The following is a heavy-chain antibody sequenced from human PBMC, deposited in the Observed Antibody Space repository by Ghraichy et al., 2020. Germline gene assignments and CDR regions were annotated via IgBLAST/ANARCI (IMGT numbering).Heavy chain of an antibody. D-gene: IGHD3-10*01. V-gene: IGHV3-23*01. J-gene: IGHJ3*01. CDR2: LGDDGRST. CDR1: EFTFDRYP. Sequence: GGSLRLSCAASEFTFDRYPMNWVRQAPGKGLEWVSTLGDDGRSTFYADSVKGRFTISRDKSKRTMYLQMNSLRADDTAVYYCAKEGGRLGEGAFDVWGQGTKVNVSS. CDR3: AKEGGRLGEGAFDV.